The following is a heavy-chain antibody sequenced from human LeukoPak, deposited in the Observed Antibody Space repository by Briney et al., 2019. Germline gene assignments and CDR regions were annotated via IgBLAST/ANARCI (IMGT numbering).Heavy chain of an antibody. D-gene: IGHD5-18*01. Sequence: GGSLRLSCAASGFTFSNTWMSWVRQAPGKGLEWVGRIKSKTDGGTTDYAAPVKGRFTISRDDSKNTLYLQINSLRAEDTAVYYCGKTTVGYSSGQKPAWPVDYWGQGTLVTVSS. CDR2: IKSKTDGGTT. CDR1: GFTFSNTW. J-gene: IGHJ4*02. CDR3: GKTTVGYSSGQKPAWPVDY. V-gene: IGHV3-15*01.